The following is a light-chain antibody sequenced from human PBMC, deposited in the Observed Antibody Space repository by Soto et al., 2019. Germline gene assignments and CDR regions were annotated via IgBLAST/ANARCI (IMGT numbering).Light chain of an antibody. V-gene: IGLV1-47*02. CDR3: AGWDYSLLGPV. CDR1: SSNIGSNY. J-gene: IGLJ3*02. Sequence: QSVLTQPPSASGTPGQRVTISCSGSSSNIGSNYVYWYQQLPGTPPKLLIYNDDQRPSVVPDRFSGSRSGTSASLVIAGLRSEDEAEYYCAGWDYSLLGPVFGGGTKVTVL. CDR2: NDD.